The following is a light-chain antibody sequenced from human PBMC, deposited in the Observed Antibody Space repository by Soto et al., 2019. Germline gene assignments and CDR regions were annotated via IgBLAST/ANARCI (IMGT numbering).Light chain of an antibody. Sequence: QSALTQPASVSGSPGQSITISFTGTSSDVAAYNSVSWYQQYPGKAPKLMIYDVIYRPSGVSNRFSVSKSANTASLTISGLQAEDEADYYCSSYTTSGNYVFGTGTKLTVL. CDR3: SSYTTSGNYV. J-gene: IGLJ1*01. CDR1: SSDVAAYNS. CDR2: DVI. V-gene: IGLV2-14*01.